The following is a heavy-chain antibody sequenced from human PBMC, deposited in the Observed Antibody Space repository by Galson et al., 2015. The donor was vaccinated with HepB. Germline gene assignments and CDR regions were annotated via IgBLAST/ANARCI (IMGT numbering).Heavy chain of an antibody. D-gene: IGHD1-1*01. CDR3: AQVPNWYPSYFDY. V-gene: IGHV2-5*02. CDR2: IHWDDDR. J-gene: IGHJ4*02. CDR1: GVSLTTSGVG. Sequence: PALVKPTQTLTLTCTVSGVSLTTSGVGVGWIRQPPGKALEWLAVIHWDDDRRYNPSLKNRLTITKDTSKKMVVLTMTNVDPVDTATYYCAQVPNWYPSYFDYWGQGTLVTVSS.